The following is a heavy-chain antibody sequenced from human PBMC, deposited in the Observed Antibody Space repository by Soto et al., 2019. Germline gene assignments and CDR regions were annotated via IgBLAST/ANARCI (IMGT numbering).Heavy chain of an antibody. J-gene: IGHJ4*02. Sequence: GKSLKISCKGSGYSFTTYWIAWVRQMPGKGLECMGIIYPGDSDTRYSPSFQGQVTISVDKSISTAYLQWSSLRASDTAIYYCARHGKFSSMTNYFDSWGQGALVTVSS. CDR2: IYPGDSDT. V-gene: IGHV5-51*01. CDR3: ARHGKFSSMTNYFDS. D-gene: IGHD1-1*01. CDR1: GYSFTTYW.